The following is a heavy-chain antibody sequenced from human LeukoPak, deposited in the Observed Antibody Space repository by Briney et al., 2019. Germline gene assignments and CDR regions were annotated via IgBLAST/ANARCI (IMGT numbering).Heavy chain of an antibody. Sequence: SETLSLTCAVYGGSFSGYYWSWIRQPPGKGLEWIGEINHSGSTNYNPSLKSRVTISVDTSKNQFSLKLSSVTAADTAVYYCARSCTKGVCVFDYWGQGTLVTASS. CDR1: GGSFSGYY. CDR3: ARSCTKGVCVFDY. D-gene: IGHD2-8*01. J-gene: IGHJ4*02. V-gene: IGHV4-34*01. CDR2: INHSGST.